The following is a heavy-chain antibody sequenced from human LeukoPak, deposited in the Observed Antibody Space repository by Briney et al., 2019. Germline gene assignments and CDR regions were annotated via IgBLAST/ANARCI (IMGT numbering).Heavy chain of an antibody. CDR3: ARGRANWDYDFDY. V-gene: IGHV4-34*01. D-gene: IGHD1-7*01. CDR2: ASHTGIT. CDR1: GAPFVGRH. J-gene: IGHJ4*02. Sequence: PSETLSLTCAVYGAPFVGRHWSWIRQPPGKGLEWLGEASHTGITNYNPSLKSRVSISVDTSKDQFSLKLASVTAADTAIYYCARGRANWDYDFDYWGQGTLVTVSS.